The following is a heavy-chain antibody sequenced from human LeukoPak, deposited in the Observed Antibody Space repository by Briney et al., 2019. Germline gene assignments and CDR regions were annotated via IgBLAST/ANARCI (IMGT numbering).Heavy chain of an antibody. J-gene: IGHJ3*02. D-gene: IGHD3-22*01. CDR2: ISSSGSTI. Sequence: PGGSLRLSCAASGFTFSDYYMSWIRQAPGKGLEWVSYISSSGSTIYYADSVKGRFTISRDNAKNSLYLQMNSLRAEDTAVYYCAGPYYYDSSGYYYGAFDIWGQGTMVTVSS. CDR3: AGPYYYDSSGYYYGAFDI. V-gene: IGHV3-11*01. CDR1: GFTFSDYY.